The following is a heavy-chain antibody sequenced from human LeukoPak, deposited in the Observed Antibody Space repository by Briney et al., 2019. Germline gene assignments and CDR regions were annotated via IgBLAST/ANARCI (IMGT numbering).Heavy chain of an antibody. D-gene: IGHD3-3*01. Sequence: ASVKVSCKASGYTFTSYGISWVRQAPGQGLEWMGWISAYNGNTNYAQKLQGRVTMTTDTSTSTAYMVLRSLRSDDTAVYYCARVRFTIFGVVSGRNWFDPWGQGTLVTVSS. CDR3: ARVRFTIFGVVSGRNWFDP. CDR1: GYTFTSYG. CDR2: ISAYNGNT. V-gene: IGHV1-18*01. J-gene: IGHJ5*02.